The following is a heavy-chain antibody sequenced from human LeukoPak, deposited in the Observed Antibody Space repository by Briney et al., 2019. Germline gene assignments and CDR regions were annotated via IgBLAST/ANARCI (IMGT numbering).Heavy chain of an antibody. D-gene: IGHD2-2*03. J-gene: IGHJ5*02. V-gene: IGHV3-23*01. CDR3: AKDGYPRVKKEA. CDR1: GFTFSSYA. CDR2: VSGSGGNT. Sequence: GGSLRLSCSASGFTFSSYAMSWVRQAPEKGLEWVSTVSGSGGNTYYVDRVKGRFTISRDNSKNTVYLEMDSLTVDDTAVYYCAKDGYPRVKKEAWGEGILVIVSS.